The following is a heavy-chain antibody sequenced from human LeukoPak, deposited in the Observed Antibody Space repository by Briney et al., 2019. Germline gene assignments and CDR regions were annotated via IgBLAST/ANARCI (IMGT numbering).Heavy chain of an antibody. CDR1: GGSISSSSYY. D-gene: IGHD2-15*01. CDR2: IYYSGST. CDR3: ARVSGVYPKSSGGSCYWFDY. Sequence: SETLSLTCTVSGGSISSSSYYWGWIRQPPGKGLEWIGSIYYSGSTYYNPSLKSRVTISVDTSKNQFSLKLSSVTAADTAVYYCARVSGVYPKSSGGSCYWFDYWGQGTLVTVSS. J-gene: IGHJ4*02. V-gene: IGHV4-39*07.